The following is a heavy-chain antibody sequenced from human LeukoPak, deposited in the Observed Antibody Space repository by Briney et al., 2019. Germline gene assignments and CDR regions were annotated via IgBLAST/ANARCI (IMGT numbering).Heavy chain of an antibody. CDR3: AKEVYYYGSGSYPFY. V-gene: IGHV3-30*02. CDR2: IRYDGSNK. CDR1: GFTFSSYG. J-gene: IGHJ4*02. D-gene: IGHD3-10*01. Sequence: PGGSLRLSCAASGFTFSSYGMHWVRQAPGKGLEWVAFIRYDGSNKYYADSVKGRFTISRDNSKNTLCLQMNSLRAEDTAVYYCAKEVYYYGSGSYPFYWGQGTLVTVSS.